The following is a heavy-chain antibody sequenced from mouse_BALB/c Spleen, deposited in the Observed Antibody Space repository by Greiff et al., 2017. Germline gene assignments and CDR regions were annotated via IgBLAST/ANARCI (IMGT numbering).Heavy chain of an antibody. V-gene: IGHV1-54*01. Sequence: VQLQQSGAELVRPGTSVKVSCKASGYAFTNYLIECVKQRPGQGLEWIGVINPGSGGTNYNEKFKGKATLTADKSSSTAYMQLSSLTSDDSAVYFCAREGYSPFAYWGQGTLVTVSA. J-gene: IGHJ3*01. CDR1: GYAFTNYL. CDR3: AREGYSPFAY. CDR2: INPGSGGT. D-gene: IGHD2-3*01.